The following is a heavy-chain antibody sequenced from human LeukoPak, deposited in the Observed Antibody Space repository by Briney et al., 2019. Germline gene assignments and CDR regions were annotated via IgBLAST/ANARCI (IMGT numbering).Heavy chain of an antibody. CDR1: GYTFTGYY. Sequence: HWASVKVSCKASGYTFTGYYMHWVRQAPGQGLEWMGWINPNSGGTNYAQKFQGWVTMTRDTSISAAYMELSRLRSDDTAAYYCARDRFGISGSYDYWGQGTLVTVSS. J-gene: IGHJ4*02. D-gene: IGHD3-10*01. CDR2: INPNSGGT. V-gene: IGHV1-2*04. CDR3: ARDRFGISGSYDY.